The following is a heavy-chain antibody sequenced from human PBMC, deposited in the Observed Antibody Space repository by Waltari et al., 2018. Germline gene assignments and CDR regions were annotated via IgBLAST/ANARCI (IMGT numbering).Heavy chain of an antibody. CDR1: GFTFSSYS. D-gene: IGHD1-26*01. J-gene: IGHJ3*02. CDR3: AKDMSYSGSYVDAFDI. V-gene: IGHV3-48*01. CDR2: ISSSSSTI. Sequence: EVQLVESGGGLVQPGGSLRLSCAASGFTFSSYSMNWVRQAPGKGLEWVSYISSSSSTIYYADSVKGRFTISRDNAKNSLYLQMNSLRAEDTAVYYCAKDMSYSGSYVDAFDIWGQGTMVTVSS.